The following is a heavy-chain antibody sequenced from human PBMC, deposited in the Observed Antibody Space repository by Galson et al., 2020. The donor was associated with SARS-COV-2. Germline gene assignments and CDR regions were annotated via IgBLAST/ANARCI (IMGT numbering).Heavy chain of an antibody. D-gene: IGHD5-12*01. CDR2: IYDGGDT. J-gene: IGHJ1*01. V-gene: IGHV3-53*01. Sequence: GGSLRLSCAGSGFTVSSNYMSWVRQAPGKGPEWVSLIYDGGDTYYADSVKGRFTVSRDKSKNTLYLQMNSLRAEDTAVYYCARGGDGYRWGFQHWGQGTLVTVSS. CDR1: GFTVSSNY. CDR3: ARGGDGYRWGFQH.